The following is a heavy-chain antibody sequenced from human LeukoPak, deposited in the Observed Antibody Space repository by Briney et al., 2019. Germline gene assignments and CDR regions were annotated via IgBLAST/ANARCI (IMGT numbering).Heavy chain of an antibody. J-gene: IGHJ3*01. CDR2: IIPIFGTA. V-gene: IGHV1-69*13. CDR1: LGTLSSYA. D-gene: IGHD2-15*01. Sequence: SVKLSCTVSLGTLSSYAIKFGRQAPGQGLEWMGGIIPIFGTANYAQKFQGRVTITADESTSTAYMELSSLRSEDTAVYYCAREVSPSDGNATHRGGQGTMVTVSS. CDR3: AREVSPSDGNATHR.